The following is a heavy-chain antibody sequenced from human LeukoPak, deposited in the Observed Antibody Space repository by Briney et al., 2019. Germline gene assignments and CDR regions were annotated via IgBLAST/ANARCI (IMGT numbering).Heavy chain of an antibody. CDR3: ARVGSYKFDY. CDR2: IYSGGST. CDR1: GFTVSSNH. J-gene: IGHJ4*02. D-gene: IGHD5-24*01. Sequence: PGGSPRLSCAGSGFTVSSNHMSLVRQAPGKGLEWVSIIYSGGSTYYADSVKGRFTISRDNSENTLYLQMNSLRGEDTAVYYCARVGSYKFDYWGQGTLVTVSS. V-gene: IGHV3-53*01.